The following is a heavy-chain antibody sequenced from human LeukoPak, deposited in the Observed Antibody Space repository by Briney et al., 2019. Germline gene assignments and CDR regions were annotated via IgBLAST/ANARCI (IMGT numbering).Heavy chain of an antibody. D-gene: IGHD3-10*01. V-gene: IGHV3-23*01. CDR2: ISNNGGYT. Sequence: GESLRLSCAASGFTFSSSAMSWVRQAPGKGLEWVSAISNNGGYTYYADSVQGRFTISRDNSKSTLCLQMNSLRAEDTAVYYCAKSLGYGSGNFYFDYWGQGTLVTVSS. J-gene: IGHJ4*02. CDR3: AKSLGYGSGNFYFDY. CDR1: GFTFSSSA.